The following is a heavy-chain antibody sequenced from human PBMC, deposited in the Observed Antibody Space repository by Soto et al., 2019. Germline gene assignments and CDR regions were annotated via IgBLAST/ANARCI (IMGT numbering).Heavy chain of an antibody. CDR2: IYYSGST. D-gene: IGHD3-3*01. J-gene: IGHJ6*03. CDR3: ARMTTYYDFWSGYPYYYYYYMDV. V-gene: IGHV4-59*01. CDR1: GGSISSYY. Sequence: QVQLQESGPGLVKPSETLSLTCTVSGGSISSYYWSWIRQPPGKGLEWIGYIYYSGSTNYNPSLKSRVTISVDTSKNQFSLKLSSVTAADTAVYYCARMTTYYDFWSGYPYYYYYYMDVWGKGTTVTVSS.